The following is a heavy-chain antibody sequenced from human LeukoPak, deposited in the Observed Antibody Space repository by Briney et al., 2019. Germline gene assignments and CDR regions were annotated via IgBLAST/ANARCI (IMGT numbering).Heavy chain of an antibody. D-gene: IGHD4-17*01. Sequence: AGSLRLSCAASGFTFSSYCMHWVRQAPGKGLEWVGVIWYDGSNKYYADSVKGRFTISRDNSKNTLYLQMNSLRAEDTAVYYCARDTKEVTTLDYWGQRTLGTASS. CDR3: ARDTKEVTTLDY. CDR2: IWYDGSNK. V-gene: IGHV3-33*01. J-gene: IGHJ4*02. CDR1: GFTFSSYC.